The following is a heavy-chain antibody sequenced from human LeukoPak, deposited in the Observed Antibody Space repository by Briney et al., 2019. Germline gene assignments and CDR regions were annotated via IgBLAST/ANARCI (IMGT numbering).Heavy chain of an antibody. V-gene: IGHV3-23*01. J-gene: IGHJ4*02. D-gene: IGHD1-1*01. CDR1: RFTFSSYA. CDR3: AKVHGVPY. Sequence: GGSLRLSCVSSRFTFSSYAMSWVRQAPGKGLEWVSSISGSGGRTYYADSVKGRFTISRDNSKNTLYLQMNSLRVEDTALYYCAKVHGVPYWGQGTLVTVSS. CDR2: ISGSGGRT.